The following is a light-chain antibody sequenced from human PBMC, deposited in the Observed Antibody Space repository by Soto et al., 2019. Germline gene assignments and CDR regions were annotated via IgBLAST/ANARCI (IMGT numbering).Light chain of an antibody. CDR3: QHRSNWPTWT. CDR1: QTVSSK. J-gene: IGKJ1*01. V-gene: IGKV3-11*01. Sequence: EIVLTQSPATLSSSPGERATLSCRASQTVSSKLAWYQHKPGQAPRLLIYDTSNRATGIPARFSGSGSGTDFTLTISSLEPEDFAVYYCQHRSNWPTWTFGQGTKVDIK. CDR2: DTS.